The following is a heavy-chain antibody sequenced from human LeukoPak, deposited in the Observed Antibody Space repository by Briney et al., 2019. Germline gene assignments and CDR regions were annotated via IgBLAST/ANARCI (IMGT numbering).Heavy chain of an antibody. CDR2: IIPIFGTA. CDR3: SSIEVAGTLG. D-gene: IGHD6-19*01. CDR1: GGTFSSYA. V-gene: IGHV1-69*05. J-gene: IGHJ4*02. Sequence: GASVKVSCKASGGTFSSYAISWVRQAPGPGLEWMGRIIPIFGTANYAQKFQGRVTITTDDSTSTAYMELRSLMSEDTAVYYCSSIEVAGTLGWGQGTLVTVSS.